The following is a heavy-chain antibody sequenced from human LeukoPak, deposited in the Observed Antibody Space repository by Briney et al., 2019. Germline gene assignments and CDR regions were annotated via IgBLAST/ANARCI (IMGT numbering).Heavy chain of an antibody. Sequence: GGSLRLSCAASGFTFSSYWMNWARQAPGKGLEWVASTNHNGNVNYYVDSVKGRFTISRDNAKNSLYLQMSNLRAEDTAVYFCAREGGLDVWGQGATVTVSS. CDR2: TNHNGNVN. V-gene: IGHV3-7*03. CDR1: GFTFSSYW. CDR3: AREGGLDV. J-gene: IGHJ6*02.